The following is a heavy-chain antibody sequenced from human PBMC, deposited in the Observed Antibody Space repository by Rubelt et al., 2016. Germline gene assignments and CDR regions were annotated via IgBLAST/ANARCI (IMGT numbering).Heavy chain of an antibody. CDR3: ASTTLGYCSSTSCPVDY. Sequence: EVQLLESGGGLVQPGGSLRLSCAASGFTFSSYAMSWVRQAPGKGLEWVSAISGSGGSTYYADSVKGRFTISRDNSKNTLYLQMNSLRAEDTAVYYCASTTLGYCSSTSCPVDYWGQGTLVTVSS. D-gene: IGHD2-2*01. CDR1: GFTFSSYA. J-gene: IGHJ4*02. CDR2: ISGSGGST. V-gene: IGHV3-23*01.